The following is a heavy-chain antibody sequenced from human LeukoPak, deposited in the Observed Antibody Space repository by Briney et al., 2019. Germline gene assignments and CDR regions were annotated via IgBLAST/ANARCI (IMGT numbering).Heavy chain of an antibody. CDR1: GFTFRDHY. J-gene: IGHJ3*01. V-gene: IGHV3-11*01. CDR2: ISPSGSGI. D-gene: IGHD5-12*01. CDR3: ARVGLGYDAFDV. Sequence: GGSLRLSCAASGFTFRDHYMSWIRQAPGEGLEWLSHISPSGSGIYYADSVKGRFTISRDNAKTSLYLQMSSLRAADTSVYYCARVGLGYDAFDVWGQGTMVTVSS.